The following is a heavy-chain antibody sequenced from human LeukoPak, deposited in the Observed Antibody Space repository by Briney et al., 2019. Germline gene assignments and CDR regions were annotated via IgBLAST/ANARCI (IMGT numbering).Heavy chain of an antibody. Sequence: SETLSLTCTVSGGSISSYYWSWLRQPPGKGLEWIGYIYYSGSTNYNPSLKSRVTISVDTSKNQFSLKLSSVTAADTAVYYCARRFYREAFDIWGQGTMVTVSS. CDR3: ARRFYREAFDI. D-gene: IGHD2/OR15-2a*01. V-gene: IGHV4-59*12. J-gene: IGHJ3*02. CDR1: GGSISSYY. CDR2: IYYSGST.